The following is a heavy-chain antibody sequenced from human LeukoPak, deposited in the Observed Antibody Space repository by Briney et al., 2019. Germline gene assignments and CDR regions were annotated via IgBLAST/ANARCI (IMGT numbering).Heavy chain of an antibody. J-gene: IGHJ4*02. Sequence: SETLSLTCTVSGGPISSYYWSWIRQPPGKGLEWIGYIYHSGSTNYNRSPKSRVTISVDRSMNQFSLKLKSVTAADTAVYHCARGGDSSGFYYPLFDYWGQGTLVTVSS. D-gene: IGHD3-22*01. V-gene: IGHV4-59*01. CDR2: IYHSGST. CDR1: GGPISSYY. CDR3: ARGGDSSGFYYPLFDY.